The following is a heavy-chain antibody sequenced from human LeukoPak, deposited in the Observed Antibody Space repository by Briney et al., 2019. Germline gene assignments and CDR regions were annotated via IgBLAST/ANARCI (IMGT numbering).Heavy chain of an antibody. CDR2: MSFDVNNK. D-gene: IGHD2-2*02. CDR3: ARGYCTSSSCYNDY. CDR1: GFTFSSYA. V-gene: IGHV3-30*04. J-gene: IGHJ4*02. Sequence: GGSLRLSCVTSGFTFSSYAFHWVRQAPGKGLEWVATMSFDVNNKYYAVSVRGRFTISRDNSKNTLYLQMNSLGAEDTAVYSCARGYCTSSSCYNDYWGQGTLVTVSS.